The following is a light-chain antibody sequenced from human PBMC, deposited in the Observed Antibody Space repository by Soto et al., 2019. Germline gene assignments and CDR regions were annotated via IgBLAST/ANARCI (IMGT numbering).Light chain of an antibody. CDR1: QDISNN. V-gene: IGKV1-33*01. CDR2: GAY. CDR3: QQCDNLPPT. J-gene: IGKJ4*01. Sequence: DLQMTQSPSSLSASVGDRVTITCQASQDISNNLNWYQQTSGKAPKLLIYGAYNLETGVPSRFTGSQSGTDFTFTISSLQPEDVATYFCQQCDNLPPTFGGGTKVEIK.